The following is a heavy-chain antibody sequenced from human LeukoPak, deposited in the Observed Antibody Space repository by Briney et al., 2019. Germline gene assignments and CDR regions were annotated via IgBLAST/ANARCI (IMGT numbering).Heavy chain of an antibody. CDR2: ISWNSGSI. J-gene: IGHJ6*03. CDR3: AKGDSSSGYYMDV. V-gene: IGHV3-9*03. D-gene: IGHD6-6*01. Sequence: GRSLRLSCAASGFTFDDYAMHWVRQAPGKGLEWVSGISWNSGSIGYADSVKGRFTISRDNAKNSLYLQMNSLRAEDMALYYCAKGDSSSGYYMDVWGKGTTVTVSS. CDR1: GFTFDDYA.